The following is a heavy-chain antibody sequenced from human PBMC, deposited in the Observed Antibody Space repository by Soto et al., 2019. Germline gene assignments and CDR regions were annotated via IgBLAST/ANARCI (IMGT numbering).Heavy chain of an antibody. D-gene: IGHD4-17*01. CDR2: ISYDGSNK. V-gene: IGHV3-30-3*01. CDR3: AGGHYDYYYYGMDV. J-gene: IGHJ6*02. Sequence: QVQLVESGGGVVQPGRSLRLSCAASGFTFSSYAMHWVRQAPGKGLEWVAVISYDGSNKYYADSVKGRFTISRDNSKNTLYLQINSLRAEDTAVYYCAGGHYDYYYYGMDVWGQGTTVTVSS. CDR1: GFTFSSYA.